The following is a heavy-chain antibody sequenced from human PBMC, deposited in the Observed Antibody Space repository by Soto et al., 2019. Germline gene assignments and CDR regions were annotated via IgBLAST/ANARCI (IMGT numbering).Heavy chain of an antibody. J-gene: IGHJ4*02. CDR2: IWYDGSNK. CDR1: GFTFSSYG. V-gene: IGHV3-33*01. D-gene: IGHD4-17*01. Sequence: GGSLRLSCAASGFTFSSYGMHWVRQAPGKGLEWVAVIWYDGSNKYYADSVKGRFTISRDNSKNTLYLQMNSLRAEDTAVYYCARDYWADYGDYQVGYWGQGTLVTVSS. CDR3: ARDYWADYGDYQVGY.